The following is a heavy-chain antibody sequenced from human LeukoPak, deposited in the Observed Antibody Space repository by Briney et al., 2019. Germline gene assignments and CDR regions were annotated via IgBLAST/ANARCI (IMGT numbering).Heavy chain of an antibody. J-gene: IGHJ4*02. D-gene: IGHD4-17*01. CDR3: AREGDYGDYNNYFDY. Sequence: SVKVSCKASGGTFSSYAISWVRQAPGQGLEWMGGIIPIFGTANYAQKFQGRVTITTDESTSTAYMELSSLRSEDTAVYYCAREGDYGDYNNYFDYWGQGTLVTVSS. CDR2: IIPIFGTA. CDR1: GGTFSSYA. V-gene: IGHV1-69*05.